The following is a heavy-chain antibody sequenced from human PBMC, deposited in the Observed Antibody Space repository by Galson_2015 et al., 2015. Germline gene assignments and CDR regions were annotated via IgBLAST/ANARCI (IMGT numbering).Heavy chain of an antibody. CDR3: ARDEERRGYDILTGYSYYYYGMDV. J-gene: IGHJ6*02. Sequence: SVKVSCKASGGTFSSYAISWVRQAPGQGLEWMGGIIPIFGTANYAQKFQGRVTITADESTSTAYMELSSLTSEDTAVYYCARDEERRGYDILTGYSYYYYGMDVWGQGTTVTVSS. CDR2: IIPIFGTA. V-gene: IGHV1-69*13. D-gene: IGHD3-9*01. CDR1: GGTFSSYA.